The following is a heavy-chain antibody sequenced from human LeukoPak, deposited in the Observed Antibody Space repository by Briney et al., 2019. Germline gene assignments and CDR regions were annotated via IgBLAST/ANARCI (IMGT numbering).Heavy chain of an antibody. Sequence: PGGSLRLSCVASGITFSDYYMDWIRQAPGKGLEWVSYISGSGSTKYHADSVKGRFTISRDNAKNSLYLQMNSLRAEDTAVYYCARGGYCSNVVCYTSRSLDYWGQGTLVTVSS. CDR3: ARGGYCSNVVCYTSRSLDY. CDR2: ISGSGSTK. V-gene: IGHV3-11*01. CDR1: GITFSDYY. J-gene: IGHJ4*02. D-gene: IGHD2-8*01.